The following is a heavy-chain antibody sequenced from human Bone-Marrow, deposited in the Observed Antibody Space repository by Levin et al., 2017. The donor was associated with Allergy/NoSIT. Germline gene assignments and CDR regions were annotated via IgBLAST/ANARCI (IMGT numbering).Heavy chain of an antibody. CDR1: GFTFSRHW. CDR2: LNQDGSVK. CDR3: ARLMETTTIYDY. D-gene: IGHD1-1*01. Sequence: PGGSLRLSCAASGFTFSRHWMSWVRQAPGKGLEWVASLNQDGSVKYHVDSVKGRFTISRDNADNSLYLQMSSLTLEDTAVYYCARLMETTTIYDYWGQGTLVTVSS. J-gene: IGHJ4*02. V-gene: IGHV3-7*01.